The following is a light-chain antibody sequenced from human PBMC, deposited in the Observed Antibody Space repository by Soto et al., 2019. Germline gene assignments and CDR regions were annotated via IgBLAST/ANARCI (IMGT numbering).Light chain of an antibody. J-gene: IGKJ2*01. Sequence: EIVLTQSPATLSLSPGERATLSCRASQSVSSYLAWYQQKPGQAPRLLIYDASNRATGIPARFSGSGSGTDFTLTISSLEPEDFEVYYCQHRNNWPYTFGQGTKLEIK. CDR1: QSVSSY. CDR2: DAS. V-gene: IGKV3-11*01. CDR3: QHRNNWPYT.